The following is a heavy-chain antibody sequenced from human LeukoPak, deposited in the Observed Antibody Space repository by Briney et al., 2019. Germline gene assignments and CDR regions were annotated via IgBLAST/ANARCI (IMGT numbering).Heavy chain of an antibody. D-gene: IGHD1-26*01. V-gene: IGHV3-7*01. CDR2: IKRDASEK. CDR1: GFTFSNYW. Sequence: GGSLRLSCAASGFTFSNYWMTWVRQAPGKGLEWVANIKRDASEKYYVDSVKGRFTISRDNAKNSLYLQVNSLRVEDTAVYYCVRDTGGSGSYPDYWGQGTLVTVSS. J-gene: IGHJ4*02. CDR3: VRDTGGSGSYPDY.